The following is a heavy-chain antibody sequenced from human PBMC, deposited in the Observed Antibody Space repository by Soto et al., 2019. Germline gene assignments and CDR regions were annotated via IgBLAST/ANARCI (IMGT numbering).Heavy chain of an antibody. V-gene: IGHV3-30*18. CDR1: GFTFVNSG. CDR3: AKDSSWNDALYDFDY. Sequence: RLSCAVSGFTFVNSGMHWVRQAPGKGLEWVGHISYDGSNEYYADSVKGRFTISKDNSKNKQYLQMKSLRAEDTDLYFCAKDSSWNDALYDFDYWGQGTMVTVYS. CDR2: ISYDGSNE. J-gene: IGHJ4*02. D-gene: IGHD1-1*01.